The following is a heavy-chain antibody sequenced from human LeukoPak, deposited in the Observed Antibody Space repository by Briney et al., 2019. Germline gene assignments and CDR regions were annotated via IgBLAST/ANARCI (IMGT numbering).Heavy chain of an antibody. CDR1: GFTFSSYA. CDR2: ISYDGSSK. V-gene: IGHV3-30*18. D-gene: IGHD3-10*01. CDR3: AKDLWAGSGSNPFDY. Sequence: PGGSLRLSCAASGFTFSSYAMSWVRQAPGKGLEWVAVISYDGSSKYYADSVKGRFTTSRDNSKNTLYLQMNSLRAEDTAVYYCAKDLWAGSGSNPFDYWGQGTLVTVSS. J-gene: IGHJ4*02.